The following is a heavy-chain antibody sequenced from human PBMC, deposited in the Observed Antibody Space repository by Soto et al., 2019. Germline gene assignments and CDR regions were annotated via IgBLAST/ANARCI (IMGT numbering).Heavy chain of an antibody. Sequence: ASVKVSCKASGYTFTSYYMHWVRQAPGQGLEWMGIINPSGGSTSYAQKFQGRVTMTRDTSTSTVYMELSSLRSEDTAVYYCARAGVSGHIAAAGTDYWGQGTLVTVSS. CDR1: GYTFTSYY. CDR3: ARAGVSGHIAAAGTDY. J-gene: IGHJ4*02. CDR2: INPSGGST. V-gene: IGHV1-46*01. D-gene: IGHD6-13*01.